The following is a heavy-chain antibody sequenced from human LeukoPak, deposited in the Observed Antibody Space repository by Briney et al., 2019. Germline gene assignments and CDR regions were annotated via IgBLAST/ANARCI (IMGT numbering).Heavy chain of an antibody. J-gene: IGHJ4*02. V-gene: IGHV3-23*01. CDR3: AKNRLALYYFDY. CDR1: GVTFSSYA. D-gene: IGHD6-19*01. CDR2: ISGSGGST. Sequence: PGGSLRLSCAASGVTFSSYAMSWVRQAPGKGLEWVSAISGSGGSTYYADSVKGRFTISRDNSKNTLYLQMNSLRAEDTAVYYCAKNRLALYYFDYWGQGTLVTVSS.